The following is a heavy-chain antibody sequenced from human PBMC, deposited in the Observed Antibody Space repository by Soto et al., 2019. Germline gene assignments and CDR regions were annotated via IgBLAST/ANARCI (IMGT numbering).Heavy chain of an antibody. CDR1: GYTFTRSG. D-gene: IGHD5-12*01. CDR2: ISSYNGDT. CDR3: AREGVAPYYYYGMDV. J-gene: IGHJ6*02. Sequence: GASVKVSCKASGYTFTRSGISWVRQAPEQGPEGMGWISSYNGDTNYAQTFQGRVTMTTDTSTSTAYMELRSLRSDDTAVYYCAREGVAPYYYYGMDVWGQGTPVTVSS. V-gene: IGHV1-18*01.